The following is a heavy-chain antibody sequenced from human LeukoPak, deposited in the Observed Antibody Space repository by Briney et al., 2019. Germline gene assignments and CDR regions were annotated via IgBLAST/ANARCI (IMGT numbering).Heavy chain of an antibody. CDR2: ISSSSSYI. CDR3: ARGPDYYDSSGYPSAL. CDR1: GFTFSSYS. Sequence: GGSLRLSCAASGFTFSSYSMNWVRQAPGKGLESVASISSSSSYIYYADSVKGRFTISRDNAKNSLYLQMNSLRAEDTAVYYCARGPDYYDSSGYPSALWGQGTMVTVSS. V-gene: IGHV3-21*01. D-gene: IGHD3-22*01. J-gene: IGHJ3*01.